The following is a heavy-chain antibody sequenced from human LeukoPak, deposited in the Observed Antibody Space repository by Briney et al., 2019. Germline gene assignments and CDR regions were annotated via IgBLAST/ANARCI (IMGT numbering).Heavy chain of an antibody. Sequence: GGSLRHSCAASGFTFNTYSMNWVRQAPGKGLEWVSNIISRGDTTHYAASVKGRFTISRDNAKNSVFLHLNSLRGDDTAVYYCARGRGYCTGVSCDIDYWGQGILVTVSS. D-gene: IGHD2-8*02. CDR1: GFTFNTYS. CDR3: ARGRGYCTGVSCDIDY. CDR2: IISRGDTT. V-gene: IGHV3-48*04. J-gene: IGHJ4*02.